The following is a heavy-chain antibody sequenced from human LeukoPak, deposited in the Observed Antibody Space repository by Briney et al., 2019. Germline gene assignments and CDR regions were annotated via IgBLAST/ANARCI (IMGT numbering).Heavy chain of an antibody. V-gene: IGHV5-51*01. CDR2: IYPGDSDT. D-gene: IGHD1-1*01. J-gene: IGHJ5*02. CDR1: GYSFTSYW. Sequence: GESLKISCKGSGYSFTSYWIGWVRQMPGKGLEWMGIIYPGDSDTRYSPSFQGQVTISADKPISTAYLQWSSLKASDTAMYYCARQGLERREERSWFDPWGQGTLVTVSS. CDR3: ARQGLERREERSWFDP.